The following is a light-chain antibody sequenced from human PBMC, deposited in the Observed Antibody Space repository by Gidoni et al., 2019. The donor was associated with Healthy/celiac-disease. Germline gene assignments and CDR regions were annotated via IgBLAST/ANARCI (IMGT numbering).Light chain of an antibody. V-gene: IGKV1-39*01. CDR3: QQSYSPSIT. CDR1: QSISSH. CDR2: AAS. J-gene: IGKJ5*01. Sequence: DIQMTQSPSSLSASVGYRVTITCRASQSISSHLNWYQQKPGKAPKLLIYAASSLQSGVPSRFSGSGSGTDFTLTISSLQPEDFATYYCQQSYSPSITFGQGTRLEIK.